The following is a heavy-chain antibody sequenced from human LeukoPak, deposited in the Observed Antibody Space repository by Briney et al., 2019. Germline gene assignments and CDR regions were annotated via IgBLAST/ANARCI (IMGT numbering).Heavy chain of an antibody. CDR2: INHSGST. J-gene: IGHJ3*02. Sequence: SETLSLTCAVYGGSFSGYYWSWIRQPPGKGLEWIGEINHSGSTNYNPSLKSRVTISVDTSKNQFSLKLSSVTAADTAVYYCAKNQGGARRPYAFDIWGQGTMVTVSS. CDR1: GGSFSGYY. CDR3: AKNQGGARRPYAFDI. D-gene: IGHD1-14*01. V-gene: IGHV4-34*01.